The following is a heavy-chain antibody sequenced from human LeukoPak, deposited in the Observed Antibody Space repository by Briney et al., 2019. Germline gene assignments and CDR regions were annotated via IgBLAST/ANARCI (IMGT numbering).Heavy chain of an antibody. D-gene: IGHD3-10*01. V-gene: IGHV3-23*01. CDR2: ISVTGGST. CDR3: AQEGHGSGSYYLPY. CDR1: GFTFSRYA. Sequence: WGSLRLPCSASGFTFSRYAMSWVRQPPGKGLEWVSAISVTGGSTFYADSVKGRFTVSRDNSKNTLFLQMNRLRADDTAVYYCAQEGHGSGSYYLPYWGQGTLVTVSS. J-gene: IGHJ4*02.